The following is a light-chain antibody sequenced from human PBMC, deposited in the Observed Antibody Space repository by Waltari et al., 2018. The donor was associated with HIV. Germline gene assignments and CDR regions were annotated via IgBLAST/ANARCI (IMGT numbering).Light chain of an antibody. CDR3: QQYANWPPIT. J-gene: IGKJ5*01. CDR2: GSS. CDR1: QSICDQ. V-gene: IGKV3-15*01. Sequence: EVVLTQSPATLSVSPGEMATVSCRASQSICDQLAWYQQNNGQAPRLVIYGSSTSATGCPARFSGSGSGTDFTLTSGSLQSEDSGVYYCQQYANWPPITFGQGTRLEIK.